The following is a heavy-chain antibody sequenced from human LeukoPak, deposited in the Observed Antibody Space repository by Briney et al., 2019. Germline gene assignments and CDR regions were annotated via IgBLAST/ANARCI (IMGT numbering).Heavy chain of an antibody. D-gene: IGHD6-19*01. Sequence: GGSLRLSCAASGFTVSSDYMSWVRQAPGKGLEWVSVIYSGGSTYYADSVRGRFTISRDNSKNTLYLQMNSLRAEDTAVYYCARDREQWLVPFDYWGQGTLVTVSS. CDR3: ARDREQWLVPFDY. CDR1: GFTVSSDY. CDR2: IYSGGST. J-gene: IGHJ4*02. V-gene: IGHV3-66*02.